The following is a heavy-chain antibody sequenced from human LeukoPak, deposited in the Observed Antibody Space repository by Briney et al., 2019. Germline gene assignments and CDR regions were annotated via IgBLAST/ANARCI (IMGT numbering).Heavy chain of an antibody. CDR3: ARPTLLYDPVDY. J-gene: IGHJ4*02. V-gene: IGHV3-30-3*01. Sequence: SLRLSCAASGFTFSSYAMHWVRQAPGKGLESVAVISYDGSDKYYADSVKGRFTISRDNSKNTLYLQMNSLRPEDTAVYYCARPTLLYDPVDYWGQGTLVTVSS. CDR1: GFTFSSYA. CDR2: ISYDGSDK. D-gene: IGHD3-16*01.